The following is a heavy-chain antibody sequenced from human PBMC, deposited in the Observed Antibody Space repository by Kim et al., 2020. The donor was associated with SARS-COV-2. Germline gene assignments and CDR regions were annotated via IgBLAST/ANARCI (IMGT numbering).Heavy chain of an antibody. CDR1: GFTFSSYG. CDR3: AKDHRYYYYYGLDV. V-gene: IGHV3-33*06. Sequence: GGSLRHSCAASGFTFSSYGMHWVRQAPGKGLEWVAVIWYDGSNKYYADSVKGRFTISRDNSKNTLYLQMNSLRAEDTAVYYCAKDHRYYYYYGLDVWGQGTTVTVSS. CDR2: IWYDGSNK. J-gene: IGHJ6*02.